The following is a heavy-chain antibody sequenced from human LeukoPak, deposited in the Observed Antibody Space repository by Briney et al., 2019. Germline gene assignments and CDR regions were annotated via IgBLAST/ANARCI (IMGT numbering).Heavy chain of an antibody. Sequence: ASVKVSCKASGYTFTSYGISWVRQAPGQGLEWMGWIIAYNGNTNYAQKLQGRVTMTTDTSTSTAYMELRSLRSDDTAVYYCARDADPNIAAAGTIIPFDPWGQGTLVTVSS. CDR1: GYTFTSYG. V-gene: IGHV1-18*04. CDR3: ARDADPNIAAAGTIIPFDP. D-gene: IGHD6-13*01. J-gene: IGHJ5*02. CDR2: IIAYNGNT.